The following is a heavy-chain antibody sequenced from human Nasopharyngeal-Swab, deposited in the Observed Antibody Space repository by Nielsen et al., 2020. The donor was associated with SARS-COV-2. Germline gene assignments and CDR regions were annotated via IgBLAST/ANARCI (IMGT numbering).Heavy chain of an antibody. J-gene: IGHJ4*02. D-gene: IGHD4-17*01. V-gene: IGHV3-23*03. CDR3: AKVTTVTDPDDY. Sequence: VRQAPGKGLEWVSVIYSGGSSTYYADSVKGRFTISRDNSKNTLYLQMNSLRAEDTAVYYCAKVTTVTDPDDYWDQGTLVTVSS. CDR2: IYSGGSST.